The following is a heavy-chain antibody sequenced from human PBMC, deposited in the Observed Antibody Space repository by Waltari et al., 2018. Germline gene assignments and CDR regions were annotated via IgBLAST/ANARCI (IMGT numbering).Heavy chain of an antibody. CDR1: GGSFRGYY. V-gene: IGHV4-34*01. Sequence: QVQLQQWGAGLLKPSETLSLTCAVYGGSFRGYYCSCIRQPPGKGLEWIGEINHSGSTNYNPSLKSRVTISVDTSKNQFSLKLSSVTAADTAVYYCARHGSGRGVDPWGQGTLVTVSS. D-gene: IGHD3-10*01. CDR2: INHSGST. J-gene: IGHJ5*02. CDR3: ARHGSGRGVDP.